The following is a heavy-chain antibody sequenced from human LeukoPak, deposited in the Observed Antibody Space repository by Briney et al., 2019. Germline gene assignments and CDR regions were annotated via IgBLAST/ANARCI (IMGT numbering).Heavy chain of an antibody. D-gene: IGHD3-22*01. CDR3: ARYYYDTSGYYYGPLFY. CDR2: IYTSGST. CDR1: GGSVSSGDYY. J-gene: IGHJ4*02. Sequence: PSQTLSLTCTVSGGSVSSGDYYWSWIRQPAGKGLEWIGRIYTSGSTSYSPSLKSRVTISLDTSKNQFSLRLSSVTAADTAVYSCARYYYDTSGYYYGPLFYWGQGTLVTVS. V-gene: IGHV4-61*02.